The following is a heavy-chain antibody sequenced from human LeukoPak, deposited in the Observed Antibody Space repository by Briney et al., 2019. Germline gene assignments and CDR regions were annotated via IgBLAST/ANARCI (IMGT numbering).Heavy chain of an antibody. J-gene: IGHJ4*02. CDR2: INHSGST. CDR1: GGSFSGYY. D-gene: IGHD4-11*01. CDR3: ARFRFAVTLDY. Sequence: SETLSLTCAVYGGSFSGYYWSWIRQPPGKGLEWIGEINHSGSTNYNPSLKSRVTISVDTSKNQFSLKLSSVTAADTAVYYCARFRFAVTLDYWSQGTLVTVSS. V-gene: IGHV4-34*01.